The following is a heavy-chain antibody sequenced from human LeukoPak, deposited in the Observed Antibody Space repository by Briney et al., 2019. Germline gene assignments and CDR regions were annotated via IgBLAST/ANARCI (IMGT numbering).Heavy chain of an antibody. CDR2: IYHSGST. J-gene: IGHJ6*03. Sequence: SETLSLTCAVSGYSISSGYYWGWIRQPPGKGLEWIGSIYHSGSTYYNPSLKGRVTISVDTSKNQFSLKLSSVTAADTAVYYCARLGYYYGSGSYYTPVYYYYYMDVWGKGTTVTVSS. V-gene: IGHV4-38-2*01. CDR3: ARLGYYYGSGSYYTPVYYYYYMDV. CDR1: GYSISSGYY. D-gene: IGHD3-10*01.